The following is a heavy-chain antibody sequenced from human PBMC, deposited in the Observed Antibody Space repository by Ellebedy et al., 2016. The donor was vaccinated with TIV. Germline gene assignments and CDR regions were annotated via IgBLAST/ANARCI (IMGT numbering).Heavy chain of an antibody. J-gene: IGHJ2*01. D-gene: IGHD3/OR15-3a*01. CDR3: ARSLLIFSFDKCYFDL. V-gene: IGHV4-39*01. Sequence: SETLSLTCTVSGGSISGSSYYWGWIRQPPGKGLEWIGNIFYTGSTYYNPSLKSRVIISVDTSKNQFSLKLRSVTAADTTVYYCARSLLIFSFDKCYFDLWGRGTLVTVSS. CDR1: GGSISGSSYY. CDR2: IFYTGST.